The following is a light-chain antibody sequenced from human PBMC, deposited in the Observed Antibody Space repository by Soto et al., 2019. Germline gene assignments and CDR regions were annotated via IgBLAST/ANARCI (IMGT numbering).Light chain of an antibody. V-gene: IGLV2-14*03. Sequence: QSVLTQPASLFGSPGQSITISCTGTSSDIGGYNYVSWYQKHPGEAPKLVIHGVSNRPSGVSNRFSGSKFDNTASLTISGLQADDEADYYCSSYTITSAPVFGTGTKVTVL. CDR1: SSDIGGYNY. CDR3: SSYTITSAPV. CDR2: GVS. J-gene: IGLJ1*01.